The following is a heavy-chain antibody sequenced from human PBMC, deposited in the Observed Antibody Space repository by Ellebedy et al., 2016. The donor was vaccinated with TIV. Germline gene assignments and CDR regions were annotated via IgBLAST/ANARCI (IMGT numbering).Heavy chain of an antibody. CDR1: GGSISSYY. CDR3: ARQPFSGELFYYGMDV. D-gene: IGHD3-10*01. Sequence: MPGGSLRLSCTVSGGSISSYYWSWIRQPPGKGLEWIGYIYYSGSTNYNPSLKSRVTISVDTSKNQFSLKLSSVTAADTAVYYCARQPFSGELFYYGMDVWGQGTTVTVSS. J-gene: IGHJ6*02. V-gene: IGHV4-59*01. CDR2: IYYSGST.